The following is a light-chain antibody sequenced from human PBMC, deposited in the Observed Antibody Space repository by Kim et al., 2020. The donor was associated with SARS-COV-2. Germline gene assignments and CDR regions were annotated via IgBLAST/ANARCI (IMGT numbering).Light chain of an antibody. CDR2: YDD. J-gene: IGLJ3*02. Sequence: QSVLTQPPSVSEAPRQRVTISCSGSSSNVGYNAVNWYQQLPGKAPKLLIYYDDVLASGVSDRFSGSKSGTSASLAISGLQPEDEADYYCAAWDDSLNARVFGGGTQLTVL. V-gene: IGLV1-36*01. CDR3: AAWDDSLNARV. CDR1: SSNVGYNA.